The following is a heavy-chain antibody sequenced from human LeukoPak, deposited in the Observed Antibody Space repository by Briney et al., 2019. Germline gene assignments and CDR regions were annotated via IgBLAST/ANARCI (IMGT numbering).Heavy chain of an antibody. CDR2: VKSKTNGGTT. CDR3: TAGIGHSDFDY. J-gene: IGHJ4*02. CDR1: GFTFSNAW. V-gene: IGHV3-15*01. Sequence: GGSLRLPCAASGFTFSNAWMSWVRQAPGKGLEWVGRVKSKTNGGTTAYAAPVKGRFTISRDDSKNTYLQMNSLKSEDTAVYYCTAGIGHSDFDYWGQGTLVTVSS. D-gene: IGHD6-13*01.